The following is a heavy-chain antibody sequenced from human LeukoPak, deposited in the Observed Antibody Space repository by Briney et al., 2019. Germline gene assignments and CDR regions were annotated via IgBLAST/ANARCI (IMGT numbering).Heavy chain of an antibody. Sequence: SGGSLRLSCAAFGFTFSSYSMNWVRQAPGKGLEWVSSISINRSYMYYADSVKGRFTISRDNAKNSLSLQMNSLRAEDTAVYYCARAYDSSSSFDYWGQGTLVTVSS. D-gene: IGHD3-22*01. CDR3: ARAYDSSSSFDY. V-gene: IGHV3-21*01. J-gene: IGHJ4*02. CDR2: ISINRSYM. CDR1: GFTFSSYS.